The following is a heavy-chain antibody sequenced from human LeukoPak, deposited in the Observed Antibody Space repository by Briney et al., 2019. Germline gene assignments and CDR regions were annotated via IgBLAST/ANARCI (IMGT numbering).Heavy chain of an antibody. CDR3: AKGLERESRLDS. CDR1: GFTFSSYE. D-gene: IGHD1-1*01. CDR2: ISSSGSTI. J-gene: IGHJ4*02. V-gene: IGHV3-48*03. Sequence: QPGGSLRLSCAASGFTFSSYEMNWVRQAPGKGLEWVAYISSSGSTIYYADSVKGRFTISRDNSKHTLYLQMNSLRAEDTALYYCAKGLERESRLDSWGQGTLVTVSS.